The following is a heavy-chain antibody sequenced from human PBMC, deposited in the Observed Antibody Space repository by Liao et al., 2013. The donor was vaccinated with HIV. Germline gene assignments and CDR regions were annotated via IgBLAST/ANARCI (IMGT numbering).Heavy chain of an antibody. CDR1: GGSISITT. Sequence: QVQLQESGPGLVKPSETLSLTCTVSGGSISITTGAGSGSPPGKGLEWIGYVYYSGSANYNPSLRSRVTISVDTSKNQFSLKLSSVTAADTAVYYCARGGAYYDILTGLLPAYYFDYWGQGTLVTVSS. V-gene: IGHV4-59*08. CDR2: VYYSGSA. D-gene: IGHD3-9*01. J-gene: IGHJ4*02. CDR3: ARGGAYYDILTGLLPAYYFDY.